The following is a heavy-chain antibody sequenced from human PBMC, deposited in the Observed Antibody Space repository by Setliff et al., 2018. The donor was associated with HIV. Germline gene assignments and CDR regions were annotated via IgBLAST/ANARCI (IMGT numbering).Heavy chain of an antibody. CDR2: IYYSGST. Sequence: SETLSLTCTVSGGSIRSNDYYWTWTRQHPGKGLEWIGYIYYSGSTFYNPSLKSRLTISVDTSKNQFSLKLRSVTAADTAVYYCAMALIVRGGGYVGGANWFDPWGQGTLVTVSS. V-gene: IGHV4-31*03. D-gene: IGHD3-10*02. CDR1: GGSIRSNDYY. CDR3: AMALIVRGGGYVGGANWFDP. J-gene: IGHJ5*02.